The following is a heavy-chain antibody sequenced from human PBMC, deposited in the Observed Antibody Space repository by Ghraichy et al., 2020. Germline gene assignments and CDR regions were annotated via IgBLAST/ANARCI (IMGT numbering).Heavy chain of an antibody. J-gene: IGHJ6*02. CDR1: GWSFSDYY. CDR2: INHRGST. Sequence: SETLSLTCAVYGWSFSDYYWSWFRQPPGNGLEWIGEINHRGSTNYNPSLKSRLTISVHTSKNQFSLRLSSVTAADTAVYYCARGEMTTVTRGNYYGMDVWGQGTTVTVSS. CDR3: ARGEMTTVTRGNYYGMDV. V-gene: IGHV4-34*01. D-gene: IGHD4-17*01.